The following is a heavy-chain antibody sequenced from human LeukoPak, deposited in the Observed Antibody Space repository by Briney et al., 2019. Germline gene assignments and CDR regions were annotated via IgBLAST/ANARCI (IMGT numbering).Heavy chain of an antibody. CDR2: ISSGSTI. J-gene: IGHJ4*02. CDR3: ARESIAVAGAPFDY. D-gene: IGHD6-19*01. V-gene: IGHV3-48*03. Sequence: PGGALRLSCAASGFTFSSYEMNWVRQAPGKGREWVSYISSGSTIYDADSVKGRFTISRDNAKNSLYLQMNSLRAEDTAVYYCARESIAVAGAPFDYWGQGTLVTVSS. CDR1: GFTFSSYE.